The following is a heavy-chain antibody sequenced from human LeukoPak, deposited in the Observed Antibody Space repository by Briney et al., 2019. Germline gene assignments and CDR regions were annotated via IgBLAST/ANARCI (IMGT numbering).Heavy chain of an antibody. CDR2: ISSSGSTI. CDR1: GFTVSNNY. J-gene: IGHJ4*02. D-gene: IGHD4-23*01. CDR3: AREATVVNTLDY. V-gene: IGHV3-11*01. Sequence: PGGSLRLSCAASGFTVSNNYMSWIRQAPGKGLEWVSYISSSGSTIYYADSVKGRFTISRDNAKNSLYLQMNSLRAEDTAVYYCAREATVVNTLDYWGQGTLVTVSS.